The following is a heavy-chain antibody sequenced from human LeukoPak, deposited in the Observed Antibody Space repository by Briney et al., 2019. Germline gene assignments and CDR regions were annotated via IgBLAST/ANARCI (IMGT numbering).Heavy chain of an antibody. CDR2: ISGSGGST. CDR1: GFTFSSYA. D-gene: IGHD5-24*01. CDR3: AKRQMATKTFDY. V-gene: IGHV3-23*01. J-gene: IGHJ4*02. Sequence: PGGSLRLSCAASGFTFSSYAMSWVRQAPGKGLEWVSAISGSGGSTYYADSVKGRFTISRDNSKNTLYLQMNSLRAGDTAVYYCAKRQMATKTFDYWGQGTLVTVSS.